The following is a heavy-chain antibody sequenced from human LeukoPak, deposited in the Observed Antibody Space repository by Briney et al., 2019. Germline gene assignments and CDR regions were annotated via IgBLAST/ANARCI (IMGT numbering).Heavy chain of an antibody. CDR2: ISGSGGST. Sequence: GGTLRLSCAASGFTFSSYGMSWVRQAPGKGLEWVSAISGSGGSTYYADSVKGRFTISRDNSKNTLYLQMNSLRAEDTAVCYCARGAWRWEMATSTFGYWGQGTLVTVSS. CDR1: GFTFSSYG. J-gene: IGHJ4*02. CDR3: ARGAWRWEMATSTFGY. D-gene: IGHD5-24*01. V-gene: IGHV3-23*01.